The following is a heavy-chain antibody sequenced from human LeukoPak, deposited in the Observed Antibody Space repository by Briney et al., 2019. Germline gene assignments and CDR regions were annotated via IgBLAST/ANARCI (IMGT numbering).Heavy chain of an antibody. CDR2: INHSGST. CDR1: GGSFSGYY. J-gene: IGHJ6*02. Sequence: SESLSLTCAVYGGSFSGYYWSWIRQPPGKGLEWIGEINHSGSTSYNPSLKSRVTISVDTSKNQFSLKLSSVTAADTAVYYCARWRGYCSGGSCPPDYYYYYGMDVWGQGTTVTVSS. CDR3: ARWRGYCSGGSCPPDYYYYYGMDV. D-gene: IGHD2-15*01. V-gene: IGHV4-34*01.